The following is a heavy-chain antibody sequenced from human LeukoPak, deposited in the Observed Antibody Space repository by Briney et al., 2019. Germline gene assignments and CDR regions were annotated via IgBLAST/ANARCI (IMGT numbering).Heavy chain of an antibody. Sequence: SETLSLTCTVSGGSISSGSYYWAWIRQPPGKGLEWIGTIYYSGTTYYNPSLKSRVTISADTSKNQISLKLSSVTAADTAVYHCARRTPYSGSYIFDYWGQGTLVTVSS. J-gene: IGHJ4*02. V-gene: IGHV4-39*01. CDR3: ARRTPYSGSYIFDY. CDR1: GGSISSGSYY. D-gene: IGHD1-26*01. CDR2: IYYSGTT.